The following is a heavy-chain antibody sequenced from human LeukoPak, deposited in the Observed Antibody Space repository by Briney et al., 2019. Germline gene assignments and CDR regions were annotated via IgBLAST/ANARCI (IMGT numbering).Heavy chain of an antibody. CDR1: GFTFNSYW. V-gene: IGHV3-74*01. J-gene: IGHJ5*02. CDR2: IYEDGKTI. D-gene: IGHD3-3*01. Sequence: PGGSLRLSCAASGFTFNSYWMHWVRQAPGKGLVWVSRIYEDGKTIDYADCVKGRFTISRDNAKDPLYLQMSSLRDEDTAVYYCVSDLCGGDDQWGRGTLVTVSS. CDR3: VSDLCGGDDQ.